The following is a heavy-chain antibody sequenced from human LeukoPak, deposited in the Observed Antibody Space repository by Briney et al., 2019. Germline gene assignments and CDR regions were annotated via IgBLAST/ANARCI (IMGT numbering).Heavy chain of an antibody. V-gene: IGHV3-23*01. CDR2: ISGSGGTT. D-gene: IGHD6-19*01. J-gene: IGHJ3*01. CDR3: AKAHSSGWPRWAFDV. Sequence: GGSLRLSCAASGFTFRSYAMHWVRQAPGKGLESVSAISGSGGTTYYADSVKGRFTISRDNSKNTLYLQMNSLRVEDTAVYYCAKAHSSGWPRWAFDVWGQGTMVTVSA. CDR1: GFTFRSYA.